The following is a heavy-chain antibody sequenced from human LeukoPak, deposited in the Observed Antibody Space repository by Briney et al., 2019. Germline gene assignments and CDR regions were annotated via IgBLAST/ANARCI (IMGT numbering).Heavy chain of an antibody. Sequence: ASVKVTCKASVYTFTSYGISWVRQAPEQGLDWMGWISAYNGNTNYAQKLQGRVTMTTDTSTSTAYMELRSLRSDDTAVYYCAADTSSGYLFVYWSQGTLVTVSS. V-gene: IGHV1-18*01. CDR1: VYTFTSYG. D-gene: IGHD3-22*01. J-gene: IGHJ4*02. CDR2: ISAYNGNT. CDR3: AADTSSGYLFVY.